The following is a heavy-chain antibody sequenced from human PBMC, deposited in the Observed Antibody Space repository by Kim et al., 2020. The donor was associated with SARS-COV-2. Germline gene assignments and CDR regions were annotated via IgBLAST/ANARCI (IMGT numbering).Heavy chain of an antibody. CDR1: GFTFSSYG. V-gene: IGHV3-30*18. Sequence: GGSLRLSCAASGFTFSSYGMHWVRQAPGKGLEWVAVISYDGSNKYYADSVKGRFTISRDNSKNTLYLQMNSLRAEDTAVYYCAKDNYDSSGYYTYYFDY. J-gene: IGHJ4*01. D-gene: IGHD3-22*01. CDR2: ISYDGSNK. CDR3: AKDNYDSSGYYTYYFDY.